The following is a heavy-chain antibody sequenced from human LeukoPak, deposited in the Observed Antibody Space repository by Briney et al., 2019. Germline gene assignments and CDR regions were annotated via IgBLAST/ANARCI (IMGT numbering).Heavy chain of an antibody. V-gene: IGHV3-33*01. CDR3: ARDPYGSGSYSPYYYYGMDV. CDR1: GFTFSSYG. J-gene: IGHJ6*02. Sequence: GRSLRLSCAASGFTFSSYGMHWVRQARGKGLEWVAVIWYDGSNKYYADSVKGRFTISRDNSKNTLYLQMNSLRAEDTAVYYCARDPYGSGSYSPYYYYGMDVWGQGTTVTVSS. D-gene: IGHD3-10*01. CDR2: IWYDGSNK.